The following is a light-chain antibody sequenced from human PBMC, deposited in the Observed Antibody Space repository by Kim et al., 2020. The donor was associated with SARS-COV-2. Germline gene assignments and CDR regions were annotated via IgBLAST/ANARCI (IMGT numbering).Light chain of an antibody. Sequence: SYELTQPPSVSVSPGQTARITCWGNKLRALNAPWYQQKPGQSPVLVMYEDSKRPSGIPERFSGSNSGNTATLTISRAQANDEADYFCQVWDSSTWVFGGGTQLTVL. J-gene: IGLJ3*02. V-gene: IGLV3-9*01. CDR3: QVWDSSTWV. CDR1: KLRALN. CDR2: EDS.